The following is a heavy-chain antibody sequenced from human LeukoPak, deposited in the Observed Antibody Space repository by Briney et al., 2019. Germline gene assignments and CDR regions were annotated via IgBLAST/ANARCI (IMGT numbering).Heavy chain of an antibody. J-gene: IGHJ5*02. CDR3: AKGHYYGSGSYPWFDP. CDR1: GFTFSSYG. Sequence: GGSLRLSCAASGFTFSSYGMHWVRQAPGKGLEWVALIQYDVSKKYYADSVKSRFTFSRDNFKNTLCLQMKSLRAEDTAVYYCAKGHYYGSGSYPWFDPWGRGTLVTVSS. D-gene: IGHD3-10*01. V-gene: IGHV3-30*02. CDR2: IQYDVSKK.